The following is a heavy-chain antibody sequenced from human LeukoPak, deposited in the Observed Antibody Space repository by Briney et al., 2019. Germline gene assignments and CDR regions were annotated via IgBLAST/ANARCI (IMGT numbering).Heavy chain of an antibody. CDR2: INPNSGGT. J-gene: IGHJ4*02. CDR1: GYTFTGYY. V-gene: IGHV1-2*02. Sequence: GASVKVSCKASGYTFTGYYTHWVRQAPGQGLEWMGWINPNSGGTNYAQKFQGRVTMTRDTSISTAYMELSRLRSDDTAVYYCATAIAAAGTPDYWGQGTLVTVSS. D-gene: IGHD6-13*01. CDR3: ATAIAAAGTPDY.